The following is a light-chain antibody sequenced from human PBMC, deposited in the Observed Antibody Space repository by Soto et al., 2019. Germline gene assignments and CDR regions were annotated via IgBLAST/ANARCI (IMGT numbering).Light chain of an antibody. J-gene: IGKJ1*01. CDR3: HEYKYSKK. V-gene: IGKV3-15*01. CDR1: PSVSSK. Sequence: EIVMTQSPATLSVSPGERATLSCRASPSVSSKLAWYQQTPGQAPMLLIYGASTRATGIPARFSGSGSETEFTRNISSLQSAEFAVYYWHEYKYSKKFGQGTKVEIK. CDR2: GAS.